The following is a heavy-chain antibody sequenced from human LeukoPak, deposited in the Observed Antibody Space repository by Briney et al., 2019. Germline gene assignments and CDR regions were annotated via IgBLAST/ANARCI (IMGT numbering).Heavy chain of an antibody. J-gene: IGHJ4*02. CDR1: RASISDNY. Sequence: PSETLSLTCTVSRASISDNYRSWSRQPAGKALEWIGRTYTSGDTNYNPSLKSRASVSVDTSKNQFYLSLRCVTAADTAAYYCTIGGASGSLAHWGPGTLVTVSS. D-gene: IGHD6-13*01. V-gene: IGHV4-4*07. CDR2: TYTSGDT. CDR3: TIGGASGSLAH.